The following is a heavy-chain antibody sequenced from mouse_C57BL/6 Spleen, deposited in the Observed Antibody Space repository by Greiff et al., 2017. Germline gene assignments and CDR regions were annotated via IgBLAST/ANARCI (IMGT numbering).Heavy chain of an antibody. J-gene: IGHJ2*01. D-gene: IGHD3-2*02. CDR3: ARAQGPLDY. V-gene: IGHV1-18*01. CDR1: GYTFTDYN. CDR2: INPNNGGT. Sequence: VHVKQSGPELVKPGASAKIPCKASGYTFTDYNMDWVKQSHGKSLEWIGDINPNNGGTIYNQKFKGKATLTVDKSSSTAYMELRSLTSEDTAVYYCARAQGPLDYWGQGTTLTVSS.